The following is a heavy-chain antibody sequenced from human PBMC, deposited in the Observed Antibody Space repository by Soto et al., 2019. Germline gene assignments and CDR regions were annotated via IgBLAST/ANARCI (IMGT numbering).Heavy chain of an antibody. V-gene: IGHV1-69*01. D-gene: IGHD2-2*01. CDR1: EGTFNSYA. CDR3: ASGASRCYPYVLDP. CDR2: IIPYYNTL. J-gene: IGHJ5*02. Sequence: QAQVVQSGAEARKPGSSVKRSCKASEGTFNSYAIAWVRQAPGQGLEWMGGIIPYYNTLNYAQKFQDRVTITADDSTNTAYLEPSSPRSDDTAVYCCASGASRCYPYVLDPWAQGTLVTVSS.